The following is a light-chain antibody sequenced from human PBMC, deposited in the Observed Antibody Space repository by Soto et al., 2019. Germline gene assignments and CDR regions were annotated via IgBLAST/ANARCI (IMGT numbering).Light chain of an antibody. J-gene: IGKJ4*01. V-gene: IGKV3-15*01. Sequence: EIVMTQSPATLSASPGEGATLSCKAGQNVYNNLAWYQQRPGQTPRLLIYDASTRATGISSRFSGSGYGTEFTLAVSSLQSEDFAVYFGPQCRNWPLTFGGGIKVEIK. CDR1: QNVYNN. CDR2: DAS. CDR3: PQCRNWPLT.